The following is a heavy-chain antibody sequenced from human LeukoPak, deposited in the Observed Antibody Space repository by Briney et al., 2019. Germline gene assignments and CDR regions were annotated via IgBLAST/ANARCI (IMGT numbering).Heavy chain of an antibody. CDR2: ISGSGGST. CDR1: GFTFSSYA. CDR3: AKETPNYDFWSGYWGYFDY. D-gene: IGHD3-3*01. V-gene: IGHV3-23*01. J-gene: IGHJ4*02. Sequence: GGSLRLSCAASGFTFSSYAMSWVRQAPGKGLEWVSAISGSGGSTYYADSVKGRFTISRDNSKNTLYLQMNSLRAEDTAVYYCAKETPNYDFWSGYWGYFDYWGQGTLVTVSS.